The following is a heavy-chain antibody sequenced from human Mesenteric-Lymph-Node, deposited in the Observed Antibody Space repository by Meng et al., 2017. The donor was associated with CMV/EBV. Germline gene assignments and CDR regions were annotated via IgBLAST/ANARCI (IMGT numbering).Heavy chain of an antibody. CDR3: ARSFWSGYPWYYYGMDV. V-gene: IGHV1-8*03. D-gene: IGHD3-3*01. CDR2: MNPNSGNT. J-gene: IGHJ6*02. Sequence: ASVKVSCKASGYTFTSYDINWVRQATGQGLEWMGWMNPNSGNTGYAQKFQGRVTITRNTSISTAYMELSSLRSEDTAVYYCARSFWSGYPWYYYGMDVWGQGTTVTVSS. CDR1: GYTFTSYD.